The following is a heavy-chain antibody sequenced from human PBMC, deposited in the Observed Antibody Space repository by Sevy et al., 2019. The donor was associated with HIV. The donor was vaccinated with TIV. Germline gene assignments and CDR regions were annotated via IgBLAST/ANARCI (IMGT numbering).Heavy chain of an antibody. V-gene: IGHV3-48*01. CDR3: ARDGGVYCSSTSCYPLDAFDI. D-gene: IGHD2-2*01. Sequence: GGSLRLSCAASGFTFSSYSMNWVRQAPGKGLEWVSYFSSSSSTIYYADSVKGRFTISRDNAKNSLYLQMNSLRAEDTAVYYCARDGGVYCSSTSCYPLDAFDIWGQGTMVTVSS. CDR1: GFTFSSYS. CDR2: FSSSSSTI. J-gene: IGHJ3*02.